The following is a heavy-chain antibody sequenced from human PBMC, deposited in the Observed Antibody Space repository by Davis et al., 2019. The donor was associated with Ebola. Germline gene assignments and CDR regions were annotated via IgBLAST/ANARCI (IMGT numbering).Heavy chain of an antibody. CDR1: GFSVTDNY. Sequence: MPGGSLRLSCAASGFSVTDNYMNWIRQPPGKGLEWLGYIYYGGTTKYNPSLKSRVTFSGDTSMNHLSLELRSVTAADTAVYYCARHRRTGYYYIFDYWGQGTLVTVSS. CDR2: IYYGGTT. V-gene: IGHV4-59*08. CDR3: ARHRRTGYYYIFDY. D-gene: IGHD3-22*01. J-gene: IGHJ4*02.